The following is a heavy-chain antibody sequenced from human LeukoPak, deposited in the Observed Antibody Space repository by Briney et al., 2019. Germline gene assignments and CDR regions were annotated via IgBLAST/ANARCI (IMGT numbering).Heavy chain of an antibody. V-gene: IGHV3-33*08. CDR2: IWYDGSSK. Sequence: PGGSLRLSCAASGFTFSSYAMHWVRQAPGKGLEWVAVIWYDGSSKDYADSVKGRFTLSRDNSKNTLYLQMNSLTVEDTAVYYCARATTGTTGAFDIWGQGTMVTVSS. J-gene: IGHJ3*02. D-gene: IGHD1-1*01. CDR3: ARATTGTTGAFDI. CDR1: GFTFSSYA.